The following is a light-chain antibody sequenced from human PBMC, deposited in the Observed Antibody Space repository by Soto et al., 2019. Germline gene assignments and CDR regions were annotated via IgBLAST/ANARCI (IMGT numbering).Light chain of an antibody. CDR3: AAWDDSLIGSVV. CDR1: SSNIGRNT. V-gene: IGLV1-44*01. Sequence: QSVLTQPPSASGTPGQRVTISCSGSSSNIGRNTVSWYQRLPGTAPTLLIYGINKRPSGVPDRFSCSTSATSASLAISGLQSEDEAIYYCAAWDDSLIGSVVFGGGTKLTVL. J-gene: IGLJ2*01. CDR2: GIN.